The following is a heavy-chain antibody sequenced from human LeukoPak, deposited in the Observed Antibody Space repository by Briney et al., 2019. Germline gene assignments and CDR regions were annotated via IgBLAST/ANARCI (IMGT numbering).Heavy chain of an antibody. J-gene: IGHJ4*02. Sequence: GESLKISCKGSGYIFTSYWISWVRQMPGKGLEWMGRIDPSDSYTNYSPSFQGHVTISADKSISTAYLQRSSLKASDSAMYYCARHLGTSQPDYWGQGTLVTVSS. CDR3: ARHLGTSQPDY. D-gene: IGHD3-16*01. CDR2: IDPSDSYT. CDR1: GYIFTSYW. V-gene: IGHV5-10-1*01.